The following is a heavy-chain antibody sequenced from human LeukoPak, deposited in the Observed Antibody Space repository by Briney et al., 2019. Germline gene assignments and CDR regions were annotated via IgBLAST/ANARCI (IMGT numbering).Heavy chain of an antibody. J-gene: IGHJ5*02. CDR3: ARDRTSGYNWFDP. V-gene: IGHV1-2*02. CDR1: GYTFTGYY. D-gene: IGHD3-22*01. Sequence: ASVKVSCKASGYTFTGYYMHWVRQAPGQGLEWMGWINPNSGDTNYAQKFQGRVTMARDTSISTAYMELSRLTSDDTAMYYCARDRTSGYNWFDPWGQGTLVTVSS. CDR2: INPNSGDT.